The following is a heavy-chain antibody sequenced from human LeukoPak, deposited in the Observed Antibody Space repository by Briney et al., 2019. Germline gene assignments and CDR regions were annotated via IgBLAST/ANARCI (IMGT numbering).Heavy chain of an antibody. V-gene: IGHV3-20*04. Sequence: GGSLRLSCADFGFTFGDYGMSWVRQGPGKGLEWVSGINWNGDSTGYADSVKGRFTISRDNAKNTLYLQMNSLRAEDTALYYCARPGYSTDWGRFDPWGQGTLVTVSS. D-gene: IGHD6-19*01. CDR3: ARPGYSTDWGRFDP. CDR2: INWNGDST. J-gene: IGHJ5*02. CDR1: GFTFGDYG.